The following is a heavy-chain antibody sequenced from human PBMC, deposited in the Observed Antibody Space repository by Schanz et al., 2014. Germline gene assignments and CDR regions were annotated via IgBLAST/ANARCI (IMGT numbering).Heavy chain of an antibody. V-gene: IGHV3-66*01. Sequence: DLVESGGGLIQRGESLRLSCSASGFSFSSYSMNWVRQAPGKGLEWVSTIYASGATYYADSVKRRFTISRDISKNTLHLQVTSLRAEDTAVFYCAKGMRYCSGGTCYDYYYYGLDVGGQGTTVAVSS. J-gene: IGHJ6*02. CDR1: GFSFSSYS. CDR2: IYASGAT. D-gene: IGHD2-15*01. CDR3: AKGMRYCSGGTCYDYYYYGLDV.